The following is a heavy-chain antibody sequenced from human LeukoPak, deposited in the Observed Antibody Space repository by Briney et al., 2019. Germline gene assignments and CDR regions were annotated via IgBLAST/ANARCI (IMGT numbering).Heavy chain of an antibody. CDR2: IYYSGST. Sequence: KPSETLSLTCTVSGGSISSYYWSWIRQPPGKGLEWIGYIYYSGSTNYSPSLKSRVTISVDTSKNQFSLELSSVTAADTAVYYCARAPDDSIAAEYWGQGTLVTVSS. CDR1: GGSISSYY. V-gene: IGHV4-59*01. D-gene: IGHD6-13*01. CDR3: ARAPDDSIAAEY. J-gene: IGHJ4*02.